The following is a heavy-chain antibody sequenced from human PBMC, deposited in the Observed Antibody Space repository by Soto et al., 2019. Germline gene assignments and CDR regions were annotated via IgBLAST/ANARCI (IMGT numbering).Heavy chain of an antibody. CDR1: GGSISSSSYY. Sequence: QLQLQESGPGLVKPSETLSLTCTVSGGSISSSSYYWGWIRQPPGKGLEWIGSIYYGGSTYYNPSLRRRVTLSLDTSNNQFSLKLSSVTAADTAVYYCARRASGYPFDYWGQGTLVTVSS. D-gene: IGHD3-22*01. J-gene: IGHJ4*02. CDR3: ARRASGYPFDY. V-gene: IGHV4-39*01. CDR2: IYYGGST.